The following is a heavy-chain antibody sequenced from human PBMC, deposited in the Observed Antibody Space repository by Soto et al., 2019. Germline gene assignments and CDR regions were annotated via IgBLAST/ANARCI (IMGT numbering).Heavy chain of an antibody. CDR1: DGSISSYY. J-gene: IGHJ4*02. CDR2: IYYSGRT. Sequence: QVQLQESGPGLVKPSETLSLTCTVSDGSISSYYWSWIRQPPGKGLEWIGYIYYSGRTDHNPPRMSRVTISVDTSKIQFSLKLGSVTAADTAVYCCVRHWYGSGNHYPFDSWGQGTLVTVSS. D-gene: IGHD3-10*01. CDR3: VRHWYGSGNHYPFDS. V-gene: IGHV4-59*08.